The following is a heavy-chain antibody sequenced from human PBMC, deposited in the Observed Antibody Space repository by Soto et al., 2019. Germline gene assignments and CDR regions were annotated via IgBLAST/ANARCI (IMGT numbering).Heavy chain of an antibody. CDR3: ARARRLENWFDP. CDR2: INSDGNT. D-gene: IGHD5-12*01. J-gene: IGHJ5*02. V-gene: IGHV4-4*07. Sequence: SEALSLTCTVSGGSLFGYYCTWIRQPAGGGLEWIGRINSDGNTNYSPSLKSRVTMSVDPSRKHFSLNLTSVTAADTASYFCARARRLENWFDPWGPGIQVTVSS. CDR1: GGSLFGYY.